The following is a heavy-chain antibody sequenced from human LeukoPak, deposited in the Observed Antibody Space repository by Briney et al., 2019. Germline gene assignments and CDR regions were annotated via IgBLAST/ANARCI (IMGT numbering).Heavy chain of an antibody. CDR3: AKGHDYGDPWNFDY. D-gene: IGHD4-17*01. CDR2: ISGSGGST. J-gene: IGHJ4*02. V-gene: IGHV3-23*01. Sequence: GGSLRLSCAASGFTFSSYSMNWVRQAPGKGLEWVSTISGSGGSTYYADSVKGRFTISRDNSKNTLYLQMNSLRAEDTAVYYCAKGHDYGDPWNFDYWGQGTLVTVSS. CDR1: GFTFSSYS.